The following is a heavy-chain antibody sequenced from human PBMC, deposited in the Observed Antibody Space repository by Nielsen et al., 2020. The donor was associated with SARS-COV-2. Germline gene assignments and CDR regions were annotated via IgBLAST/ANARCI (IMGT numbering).Heavy chain of an antibody. J-gene: IGHJ6*03. CDR3: ARDNRGWYSYQFYYYMNV. D-gene: IGHD6-19*01. CDR1: GYTFTSYY. V-gene: IGHV1-46*01. Sequence: ASVKVSCKASGYTFTSYYIHWVRQAPGQGLDWMGIINPSGGSTSYAQKFQGRVTMTRDTSTSTVYMELSSLRSEDTAVYYCARDNRGWYSYQFYYYMNVWGTGTPVTVSS. CDR2: INPSGGST.